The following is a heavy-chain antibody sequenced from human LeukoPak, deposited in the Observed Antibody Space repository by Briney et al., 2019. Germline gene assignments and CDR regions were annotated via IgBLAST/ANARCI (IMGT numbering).Heavy chain of an antibody. J-gene: IGHJ5*02. Sequence: ASVKVSCKVSGNTLTELSMHWVRQAPGKGLEWMGGFDPENGEIIYAQNFQGRVTMTGDTSTDTAYMELSSLRSEDTAVYYCTTRPNVPAADYNWFDPWGQGTLVTVSS. D-gene: IGHD2-2*01. CDR1: GNTLTELS. CDR3: TTRPNVPAADYNWFDP. V-gene: IGHV1-24*01. CDR2: FDPENGEI.